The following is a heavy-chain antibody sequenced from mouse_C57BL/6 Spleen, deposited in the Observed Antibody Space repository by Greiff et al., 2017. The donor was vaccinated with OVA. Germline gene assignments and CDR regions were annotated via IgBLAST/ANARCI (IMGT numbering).Heavy chain of an antibody. CDR1: GFSLTSSG. CDR3: ARNDYLDY. CDR2: LWSGGST. J-gene: IGHJ2*01. V-gene: IGHV2-2*01. Sequence: VQLVESGPGLVQPSQSLSLTCTVSGFSLTSSGVHWVRQSSGTGLEWLVVLWSGGSTDYNAAFISRPSISKDTSTSQVFFRMNSLQADETAIYYCARNDYLDYWGQGTTLTVSS.